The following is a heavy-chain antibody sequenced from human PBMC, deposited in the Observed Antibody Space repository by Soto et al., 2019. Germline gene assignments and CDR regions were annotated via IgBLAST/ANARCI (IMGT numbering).Heavy chain of an antibody. D-gene: IGHD1-26*01. CDR1: GFSCGDYA. V-gene: IGHV3-49*03. Sequence: GWSLRLSCAASGFSCGDYAMSWFRQAPGKGLEWVGFIRSRAYSGTTEYAASVKGRFTISRDDSKTIAYLQMNSLKTEDTAVYYCTRVRVRWESLGWFDPWGQGTLVTVSS. CDR3: TRVRVRWESLGWFDP. J-gene: IGHJ5*02. CDR2: IRSRAYSGTT.